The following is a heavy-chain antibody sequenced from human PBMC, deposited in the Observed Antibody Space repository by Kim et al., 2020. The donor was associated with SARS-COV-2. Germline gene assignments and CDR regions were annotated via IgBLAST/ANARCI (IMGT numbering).Heavy chain of an antibody. J-gene: IGHJ6*02. V-gene: IGHV1-18*04. Sequence: ASVKVSCKASGYTFNNYGINWVRQAPGQGLEWMGWISGYNDNTNYAQKFQGRVTMTADTSTTTAYMELRSLRSDDTAVYYCAREGYCSGGRCYRPTDYSYYGMDVWGQGTPVTVSS. CDR2: ISGYNDNT. D-gene: IGHD2-15*01. CDR3: AREGYCSGGRCYRPTDYSYYGMDV. CDR1: GYTFNNYG.